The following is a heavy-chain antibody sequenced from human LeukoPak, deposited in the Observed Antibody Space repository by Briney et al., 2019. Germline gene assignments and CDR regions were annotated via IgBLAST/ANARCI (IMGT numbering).Heavy chain of an antibody. J-gene: IGHJ6*02. Sequence: SVKVPCKASGGTFSSYAISWVRQAPGQGLEWMGRIIPILGIANYAQKFQGRVTITADKSTSTAYMELSSLRSEDMAVYYCATEGVVTRSMDVWGQGTTVTVSS. D-gene: IGHD2-21*02. CDR3: ATEGVVTRSMDV. CDR1: GGTFSSYA. V-gene: IGHV1-69*04. CDR2: IIPILGIA.